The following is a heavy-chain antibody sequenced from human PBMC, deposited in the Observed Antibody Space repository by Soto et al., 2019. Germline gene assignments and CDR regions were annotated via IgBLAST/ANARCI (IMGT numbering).Heavy chain of an antibody. CDR3: ARRSGELLGKYYYGMDV. Sequence: SETLSLTCAVSGGSISSSNWWSRVRQPPGKGLEWIGEIYHSGSTNYNPSLKSRVTISVDKSKNQFSLKLSSETAAATAVYYCARRSGELLGKYYYGMDVWGKGTTVX. CDR2: IYHSGST. D-gene: IGHD3-10*01. J-gene: IGHJ6*04. V-gene: IGHV4-4*02. CDR1: GGSISSSNW.